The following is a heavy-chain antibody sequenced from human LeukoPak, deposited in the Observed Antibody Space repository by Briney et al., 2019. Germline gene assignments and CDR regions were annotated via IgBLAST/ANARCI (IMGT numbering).Heavy chain of an antibody. J-gene: IGHJ3*02. CDR2: IWYDGSNK. CDR3: ARDMTTVTPLLAFDI. CDR1: GFTFSSYG. Sequence: GRSLRLSCAASGFTFSSYGMHWVRQAPGKGLEWVAVIWYDGSNKYYADSVKGRFTISRDNSKNTLYLQMNSLRAEDTAVYYCARDMTTVTPLLAFDIWGQGTMVTVSS. D-gene: IGHD4-17*01. V-gene: IGHV3-33*01.